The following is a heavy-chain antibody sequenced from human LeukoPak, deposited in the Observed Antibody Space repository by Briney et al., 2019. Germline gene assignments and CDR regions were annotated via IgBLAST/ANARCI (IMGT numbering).Heavy chain of an antibody. V-gene: IGHV3-9*01. J-gene: IGHJ2*01. Sequence: PGRSLRLSCAASGFTFDEHAMHWVRQDADKGLEWVASIDWNSGTIRYLDSVKGRFTISRDNAKNSLYLQMNSLTTEDTALYYCARGPHYYDSSGNWYFDLWGRGALVTVSS. CDR1: GFTFDEHA. CDR2: IDWNSGTI. D-gene: IGHD3-22*01. CDR3: ARGPHYYDSSGNWYFDL.